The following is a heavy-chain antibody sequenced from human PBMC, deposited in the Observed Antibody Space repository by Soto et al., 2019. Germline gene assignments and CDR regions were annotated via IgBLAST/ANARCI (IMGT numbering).Heavy chain of an antibody. Sequence: SGPTLVNPTQTLTLTCTVSGFSLSTSGLCVSWIRQPPGKALEWLARIDWDDDKYYNTSLKTRLTISKDTSKNQVVLTMTNMDPVDTATYYCSRIKRGDANWYYFDFWGRGTLVTVSS. V-gene: IGHV2-70*11. J-gene: IGHJ4*02. CDR2: IDWDDDK. D-gene: IGHD1-1*01. CDR1: GFSLSTSGLC. CDR3: SRIKRGDANWYYFDF.